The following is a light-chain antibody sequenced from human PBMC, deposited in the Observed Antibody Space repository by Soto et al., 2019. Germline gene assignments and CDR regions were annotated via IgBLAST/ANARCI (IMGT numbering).Light chain of an antibody. V-gene: IGKV1-9*01. CDR1: QGISSY. CDR3: QQLNSYPLVT. Sequence: DIQLTQSPSFLSASVGDRVTITCRASQGISSYLAWYQQKPGKAPKLLIYAASTLQSGVPSRFSGSGSGTEFPLTISSLQPEDFATYYCQQLNSYPLVTFGGGTKVEIK. J-gene: IGKJ4*01. CDR2: AAS.